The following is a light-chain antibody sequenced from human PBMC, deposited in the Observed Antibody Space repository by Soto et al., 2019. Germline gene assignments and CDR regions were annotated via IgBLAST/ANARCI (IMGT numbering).Light chain of an antibody. CDR3: QQSFITPPLT. J-gene: IGKJ4*01. Sequence: DIQMSQSPSSLSASIGDRITITCRASQSISTYLNWYQQKPGKAPRLLIYGASTLQNGVPSRFSGSGSATDYTLTISRLQPEDFATYYCQQSFITPPLTFGGGTTVEMK. CDR1: QSISTY. V-gene: IGKV1-39*01. CDR2: GAS.